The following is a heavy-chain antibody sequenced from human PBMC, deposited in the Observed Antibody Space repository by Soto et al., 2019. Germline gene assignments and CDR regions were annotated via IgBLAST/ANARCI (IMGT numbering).Heavy chain of an antibody. D-gene: IGHD3-16*01. CDR3: ARQTGVFGHYFDY. J-gene: IGHJ4*02. CDR1: GGSISSSSYY. Sequence: QLRLQEAGPGLVKPSETLSLTCTVSGGSISSSSYYWGWIRQPPGKGPEWIGAIYYNGNTYYNPSLKSRAPMSVDTSKNQFSLKLSSATAADTAMYYCARQTGVFGHYFDYWGQGTLVTVSS. CDR2: IYYNGNT. V-gene: IGHV4-39*01.